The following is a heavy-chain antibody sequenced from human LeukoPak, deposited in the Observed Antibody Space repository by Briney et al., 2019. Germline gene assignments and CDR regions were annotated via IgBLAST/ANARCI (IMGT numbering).Heavy chain of an antibody. J-gene: IGHJ4*02. CDR1: GFTFSSSA. D-gene: IGHD3-3*01. CDR2: ISGNGGST. CDR3: XXXGXXXXFWXFGY. Sequence: GGSLRLSCAASGFTFSSSAMSWVRQAPGKGLEWVSSISGNGGSTYFADSVKGRFTISRDNSKNTLYLQMNSRRAEDTAVYYCXXXGXXXXFWXFGYWGXGTLVTVSS. V-gene: IGHV3-23*01.